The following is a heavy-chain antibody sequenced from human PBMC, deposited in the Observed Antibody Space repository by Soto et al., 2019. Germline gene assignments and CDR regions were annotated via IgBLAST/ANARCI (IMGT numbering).Heavy chain of an antibody. Sequence: GGSLRLSCAASGFTFDNYAMSWVRQAPGKGLEWVSAISGSGGTTYYADSVKGRFTISRDNSRNTVHLQMNSLRAEDTAVYYCAKDSVYSSGWYGYFDYCGLGTPVTVS. CDR3: AKDSVYSSGWYGYFDY. V-gene: IGHV3-23*01. CDR2: ISGSGGTT. D-gene: IGHD6-19*01. CDR1: GFTFDNYA. J-gene: IGHJ4*02.